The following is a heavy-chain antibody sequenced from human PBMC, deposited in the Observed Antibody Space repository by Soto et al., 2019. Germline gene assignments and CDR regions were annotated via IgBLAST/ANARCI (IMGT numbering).Heavy chain of an antibody. Sequence: QVQLVESGGGVVQPGRSLRLSCAASGFAFSSYAMHWVRQAPGKGLGWVAVISYDGSNKYYADSVKGRFTISRDNSKNTLYLQMNSLRAEDTAVDYGARDLSGSGDWGHVTLVTVSS. D-gene: IGHD3-10*01. V-gene: IGHV3-30-3*01. CDR1: GFAFSSYA. CDR2: ISYDGSNK. CDR3: ARDLSGSGD. J-gene: IGHJ4*01.